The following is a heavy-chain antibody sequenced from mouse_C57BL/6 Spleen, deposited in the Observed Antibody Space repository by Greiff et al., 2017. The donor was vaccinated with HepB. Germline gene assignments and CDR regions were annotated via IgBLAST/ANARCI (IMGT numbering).Heavy chain of an antibody. D-gene: IGHD2-4*01. CDR2: IDPETGGT. CDR3: TRDYDYDWDFDY. V-gene: IGHV1-15*01. Sequence: QVQLQQSGAELVRPGASVTLSCKASGYTFTDYEMHWVKQTPVHGLEWIGAIDPETGGTAYNQKFKGKAILTADKSSSTAYMELRSLTSEDSAVYYCTRDYDYDWDFDYWGQGTTLTVSS. J-gene: IGHJ2*01. CDR1: GYTFTDYE.